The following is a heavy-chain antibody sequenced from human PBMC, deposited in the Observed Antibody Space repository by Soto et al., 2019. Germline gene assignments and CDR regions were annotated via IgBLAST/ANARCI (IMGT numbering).Heavy chain of an antibody. D-gene: IGHD2-21*01. CDR3: ASDSPTTAS. CDR1: GYTFTSYA. Sequence: QVQLVQSGAEVKKPGASVKVSCKASGYTFTSYAISWVRQAPGQGLEWMGWISAYNGNTNYAQNLQGRDTMTTDTSTSTAYMELRRLRSDDTDEYNCASDSPTTASWAQGPLVTVPS. CDR2: ISAYNGNT. V-gene: IGHV1-18*01. J-gene: IGHJ5*02.